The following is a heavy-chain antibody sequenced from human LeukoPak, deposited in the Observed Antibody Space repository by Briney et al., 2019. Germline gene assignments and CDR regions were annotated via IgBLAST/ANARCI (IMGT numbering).Heavy chain of an antibody. CDR2: IYTSGST. Sequence: SETLSLTCTVSGGSISSGSYYWSWIRQPAGKGLEWIGRIYTSGSTNYNPSLKSRVTISVDTSKNQFSLKLSSVTAADTAVYYCARGYCSGGSCYSYYYYNYMDVWGKGTTVTVSS. V-gene: IGHV4-61*02. CDR3: ARGYCSGGSCYSYYYYNYMDV. D-gene: IGHD2-15*01. J-gene: IGHJ6*03. CDR1: GGSISSGSYY.